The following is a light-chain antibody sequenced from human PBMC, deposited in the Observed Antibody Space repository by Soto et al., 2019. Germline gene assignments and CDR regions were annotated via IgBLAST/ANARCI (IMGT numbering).Light chain of an antibody. Sequence: HSALTQPASVSGSPGQSITSSCTGTSSDVGSYNLVSWYQQHPGKAPKLMIYEVSKRPSGVSNRFSGSKSGNTASLTISGLQAEDEADYYCCSYAGSSTYVFGTGTKVTVL. V-gene: IGLV2-23*02. CDR1: SSDVGSYNL. J-gene: IGLJ1*01. CDR3: CSYAGSSTYV. CDR2: EVS.